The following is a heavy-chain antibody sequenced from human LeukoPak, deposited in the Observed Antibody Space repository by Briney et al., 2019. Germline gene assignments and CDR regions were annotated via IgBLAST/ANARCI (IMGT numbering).Heavy chain of an antibody. D-gene: IGHD2-15*01. CDR3: ARDCSGGSCGYFDS. CDR1: GGSFSAHY. V-gene: IGHV4-34*01. CDR2: INHSGST. J-gene: IGHJ4*02. Sequence: SETLSLICAVDGGSFSAHYWSWLRQPPAKGLEWIGEINHSGSTNFYPSLKSRVTISVDTSKSQFTLKLSSVTAADTAVYYGARDCSGGSCGYFDSWGQGTLVTVSS.